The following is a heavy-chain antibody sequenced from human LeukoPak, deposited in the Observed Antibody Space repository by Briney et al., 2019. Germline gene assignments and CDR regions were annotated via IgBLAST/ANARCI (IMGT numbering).Heavy chain of an antibody. Sequence: GGSLRLSCEASGFTFDDYGMSWVRQLPGKGLEWVSGINRNGDSTDYAGSVKGRFTISRDNAKNSHFLQMNGLRVEDTALYYCARGFRNGPFDCWGQGTLVTVSS. D-gene: IGHD2-8*01. CDR1: GFTFDDYG. J-gene: IGHJ4*02. CDR2: INRNGDST. CDR3: ARGFRNGPFDC. V-gene: IGHV3-20*04.